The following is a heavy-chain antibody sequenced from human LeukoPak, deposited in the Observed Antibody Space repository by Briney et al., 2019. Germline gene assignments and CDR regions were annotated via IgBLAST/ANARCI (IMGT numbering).Heavy chain of an antibody. J-gene: IGHJ5*02. CDR1: GYTFTSYD. CDR3: ARARARIAAAGTNCFDP. D-gene: IGHD6-13*01. Sequence: GASVKVSCKGSGYTFTSYDINWVRQATGRGLEWMGWMNPNSGNTGYAQKFQGRVTMTRNTSISTAYMELSSLRSEDTAVYYCARARARIAAAGTNCFDPWGQGTLVTVSS. CDR2: MNPNSGNT. V-gene: IGHV1-8*01.